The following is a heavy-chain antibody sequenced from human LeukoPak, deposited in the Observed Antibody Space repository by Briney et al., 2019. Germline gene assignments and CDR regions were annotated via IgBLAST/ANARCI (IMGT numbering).Heavy chain of an antibody. CDR2: IIPMSDTA. V-gene: IGHV1-69*05. CDR1: GGIYRITS. Sequence: SVKVSCKISGGIYRITSITWVRQAPGQGLEWMGGIIPMSDTANYAQSFQGRVTITKDESTSTAYMELSSLIPDDTALYYCATYGGNTAEYFQHWGQGTLVTVSS. J-gene: IGHJ1*01. CDR3: ATYGGNTAEYFQH. D-gene: IGHD4-23*01.